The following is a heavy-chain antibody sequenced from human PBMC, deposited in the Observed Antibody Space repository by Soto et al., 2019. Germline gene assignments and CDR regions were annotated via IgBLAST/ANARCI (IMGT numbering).Heavy chain of an antibody. CDR3: ARDRTLRGRAYSSGWYPLDY. D-gene: IGHD6-19*01. Sequence: ASVKVSCKASGYTFTSYYMHWVRQAPGQGLEWMGIINPSGGSTSYAQKFQGRVTMTRDTSTSTVYMELSSLRSEDTAVYYCARDRTLRGRAYSSGWYPLDYWGQGTLVTVSS. CDR1: GYTFTSYY. J-gene: IGHJ4*02. CDR2: INPSGGST. V-gene: IGHV1-46*01.